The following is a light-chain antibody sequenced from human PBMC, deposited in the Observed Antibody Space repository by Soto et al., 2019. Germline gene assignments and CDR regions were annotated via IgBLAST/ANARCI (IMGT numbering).Light chain of an antibody. V-gene: IGKV1-5*01. CDR2: DAT. CDR1: ETIESW. Sequence: IQMTQSPSTLSASIGDRVTITCRASETIESWLAWYQQKPGKAPKLLIYDATNLESGVPSRFSGSRSRIDFPLTISSLQPDDVATYYWQRYKCYWTFGQGTRVEIK. CDR3: QRYKCYWT. J-gene: IGKJ1*01.